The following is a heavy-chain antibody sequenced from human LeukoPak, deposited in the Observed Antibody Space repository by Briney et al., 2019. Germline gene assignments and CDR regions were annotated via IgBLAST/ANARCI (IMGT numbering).Heavy chain of an antibody. CDR1: GFTSSSYS. V-gene: IGHV3-30*18. CDR3: AKYADYYGMDV. Sequence: GGSLRLSCAASGFTSSSYSMNWVRQAPGKGLEWVAVISYDGNHIYYADSVQGRFTISRDNSKNTLYLQMNSLRTDDTAVYFCAKYADYYGMDVWGQGTTVIVSS. D-gene: IGHD2-8*01. J-gene: IGHJ6*02. CDR2: ISYDGNHI.